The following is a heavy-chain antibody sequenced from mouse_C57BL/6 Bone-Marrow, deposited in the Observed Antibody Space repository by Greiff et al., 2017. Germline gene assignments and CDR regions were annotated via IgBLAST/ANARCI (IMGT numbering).Heavy chain of an antibody. CDR3: ARNYRSYYYFDY. CDR2: INPGSGGT. V-gene: IGHV1-54*01. J-gene: IGHJ2*01. Sequence: QVQLQQSGAELVRPGPSVKVSCKASGYAFTNYLIEWVKQRPGQGLEWIGEINPGSGGTNYNEKFKGKATLTADKSSSTASMQRSSLTSEDSAVYYCARNYRSYYYFDYWGQGTTLTVSS. D-gene: IGHD2-12*01. CDR1: GYAFTNYL.